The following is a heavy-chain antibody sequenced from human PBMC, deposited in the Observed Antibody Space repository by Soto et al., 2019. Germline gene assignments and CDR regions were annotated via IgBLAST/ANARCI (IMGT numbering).Heavy chain of an antibody. CDR2: IRPSGDTT. Sequence: EVELLESGGGVVQPGGSLRLSCAATGFTFSFHSLSWVRQAPGKGLEWVSGIRPSGDTTFYADSVKGRFTISRDNSKNTRYLQMHSLGAEDTAVYYGAKVSWGDSDTSRSMWGQGTVVTVSS. J-gene: IGHJ3*02. CDR1: GFTFSFHS. D-gene: IGHD3-10*01. CDR3: AKVSWGDSDTSRSM. V-gene: IGHV3-23*01.